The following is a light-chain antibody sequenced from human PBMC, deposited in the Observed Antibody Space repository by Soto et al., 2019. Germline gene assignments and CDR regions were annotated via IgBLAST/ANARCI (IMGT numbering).Light chain of an antibody. CDR2: AAS. J-gene: IGKJ4*01. Sequence: EIVLTQSPGTLSLSPGERATLSCRASQSVTSSYVAWYQHKPGQAPRLLIYAASRRATGIPDRFTGRGSGTDFTLTISRLGPDDFAVYYCHQYVISPPTSGGGTKVEIK. CDR1: QSVTSSY. CDR3: HQYVISPPT. V-gene: IGKV3-20*01.